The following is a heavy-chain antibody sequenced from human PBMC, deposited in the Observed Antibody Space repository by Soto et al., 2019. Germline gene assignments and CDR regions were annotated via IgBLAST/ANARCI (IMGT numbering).Heavy chain of an antibody. V-gene: IGHV4-34*01. CDR2: INHVEGT. D-gene: IGHD3-16*01. CDR1: GGFLSESY. J-gene: IGHJ5*02. CDR3: VRIRYQLPSSVLWLDP. Sequence: SETLSLTCAVYGGFLSESYWTWIRQPPGKGLEWIGEINHVEGTNYNPSLKSRVAMSVDTSQNQFSLRLISVTAADTAMYFCVRIRYQLPSSVLWLDPWGQGTPVTVSS.